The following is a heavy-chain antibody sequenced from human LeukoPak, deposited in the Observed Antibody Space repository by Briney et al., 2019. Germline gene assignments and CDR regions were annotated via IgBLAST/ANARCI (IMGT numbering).Heavy chain of an antibody. D-gene: IGHD3-16*01. CDR3: ARLTHDT. CDR1: GGSFSGYY. Sequence: SETLSLTCAVYGGSFSGYYWSWIRQPPGKGLEWIGEINHSGSTNYNPSLKSRVTISVDTSKNQFSLKLSSVTAADTAVYYCARLTHDTWGQGTLVTVSS. CDR2: INHSGST. J-gene: IGHJ5*02. V-gene: IGHV4-34*01.